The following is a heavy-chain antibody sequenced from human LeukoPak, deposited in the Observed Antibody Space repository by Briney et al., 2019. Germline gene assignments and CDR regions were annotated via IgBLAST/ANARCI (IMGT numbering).Heavy chain of an antibody. CDR2: IKQDGSEK. J-gene: IGHJ4*02. CDR1: GFTFSSYW. CDR3: ARDLGIVVVPAAPGY. V-gene: IGHV3-7*03. D-gene: IGHD2-2*03. Sequence: GGSLRLSRAASGFTFSSYWMSWVRQAPGKGLEWVANIKQDGSEKYYVDSVKGRFTISRDNAKNSLYLQMNSLRAEDTAVYYCARDLGIVVVPAAPGYWGQGTLVTASS.